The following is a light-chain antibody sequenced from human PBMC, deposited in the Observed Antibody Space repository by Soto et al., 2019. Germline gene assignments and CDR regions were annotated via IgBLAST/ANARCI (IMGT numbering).Light chain of an antibody. CDR2: SNN. V-gene: IGLV1-44*01. CDR1: SSNIGSKT. CDR3: AAWDDSLNGWV. J-gene: IGLJ3*02. Sequence: QSVLTQPPSASGTPGQRVTISCSGSSSNIGSKTVNWYQQLPGTAPQLLIYSNNQRPSGVPDRFSGSKSGTSASLAISGLQSEDEADDYCAAWDDSLNGWVFGGGTKVTVL.